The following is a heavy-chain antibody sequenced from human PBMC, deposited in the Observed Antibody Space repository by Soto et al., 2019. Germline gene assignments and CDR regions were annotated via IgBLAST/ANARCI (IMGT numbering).Heavy chain of an antibody. CDR1: GFTFSDYY. V-gene: IGHV3-11*01. J-gene: IGHJ4*02. Sequence: PGGSLRLSCAASGFTFSDYYMSWIRQAPGKGLEWISYITTSGDTIYYADSVKARFTSSRDNARNSLYLQMKSLRAEDTAVYYCARGYSSGYYFDFWGQGALVTVSS. CDR2: ITTSGDTI. D-gene: IGHD6-25*01. CDR3: ARGYSSGYYFDF.